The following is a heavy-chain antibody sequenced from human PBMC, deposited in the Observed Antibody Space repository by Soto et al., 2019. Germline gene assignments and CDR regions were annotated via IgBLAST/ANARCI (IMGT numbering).Heavy chain of an antibody. D-gene: IGHD1-26*01. J-gene: IGHJ6*02. CDR1: GFNFINAW. CDR2: IKSKTDGGTT. CDR3: SALGV. Sequence: EVQLVESGGGLVEPGGSLRLSCAASGFNFINAWMHWVRQAPGKGLEWVGRIKSKTDGGTTDYAAPVKGRLIISRDDSKNTLYLQINSLKMEDPAVYYWSALGVWGQGTTVTVSS. V-gene: IGHV3-15*07.